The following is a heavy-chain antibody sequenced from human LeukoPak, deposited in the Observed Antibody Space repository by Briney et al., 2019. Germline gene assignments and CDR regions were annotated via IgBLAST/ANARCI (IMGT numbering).Heavy chain of an antibody. J-gene: IGHJ4*02. Sequence: GESLKISCKGSGHTFTSYWIGWVRQMPGKGLEWMGIIHPGDSDTRYSPSFEGQVTISADKSFSTAYLQWSSLKASDTAMYYCARHLNDYGDQGSGDYWGQGTLVTVSS. V-gene: IGHV5-51*01. CDR2: IHPGDSDT. CDR3: ARHLNDYGDQGSGDY. CDR1: GHTFTSYW. D-gene: IGHD4-17*01.